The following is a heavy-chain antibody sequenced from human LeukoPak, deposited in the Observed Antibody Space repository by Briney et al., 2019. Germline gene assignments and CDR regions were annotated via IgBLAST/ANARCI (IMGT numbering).Heavy chain of an antibody. Sequence: SETLSLTCTVSGGSISSYYWSWIRQPPGKGLEWIGYIYYSGSTNYNPSLKSRVTISVDTSKNQFSLKLSSVTAADTAVYYCASIFYDFWSGDDAFDIWGQGTMVTVSS. CDR1: GGSISSYY. V-gene: IGHV4-59*08. D-gene: IGHD3-3*01. CDR2: IYYSGST. CDR3: ASIFYDFWSGDDAFDI. J-gene: IGHJ3*02.